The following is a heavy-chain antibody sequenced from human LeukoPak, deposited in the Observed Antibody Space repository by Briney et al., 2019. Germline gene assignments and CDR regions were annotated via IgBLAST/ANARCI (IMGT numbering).Heavy chain of an antibody. Sequence: GGSLRLSCAAPVFTFGDYSMTWIRQAPGKGLGGVSYISGSGSTIYYADSVKGRFTISRDNAKNSLYLQMNSLRAEDTAVYYCAKGVIAVAGYYFDYWGQGTLVTVSS. CDR1: VFTFGDYS. CDR2: ISGSGSTI. CDR3: AKGVIAVAGYYFDY. V-gene: IGHV3-11*01. D-gene: IGHD6-19*01. J-gene: IGHJ4*02.